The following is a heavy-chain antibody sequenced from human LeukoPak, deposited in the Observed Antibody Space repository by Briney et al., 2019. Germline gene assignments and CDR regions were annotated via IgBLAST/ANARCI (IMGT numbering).Heavy chain of an antibody. CDR3: ARGRDGYNLVDAFDI. J-gene: IGHJ3*02. CDR1: GFTFSSYE. Sequence: GGSLRLSCAASGFTFSSYEMNWVRQAPGKGLEWVSYISSSGSTIYYADSLKGRFTISRDNAKNSLYLQMNSLRAEDTAVYYCARGRDGYNLVDAFDIWGQGIMDTVSS. CDR2: ISSSGSTI. V-gene: IGHV3-48*03. D-gene: IGHD5-24*01.